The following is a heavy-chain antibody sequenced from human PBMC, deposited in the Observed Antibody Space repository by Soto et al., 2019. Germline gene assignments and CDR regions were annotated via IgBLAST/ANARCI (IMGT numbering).Heavy chain of an antibody. CDR3: AREVVETSSLWLDP. D-gene: IGHD6-6*01. Sequence: ASLKVSCKASGYTFNNNYINCVRQSPGQGLEWIGWMNTNTNTTDSAEVFEGRVSLTWDTSISTAYMQLNSLKIDDTAVYYCAREVVETSSLWLDPWGQGTLVTVSS. CDR2: MNTNTNTT. J-gene: IGHJ5*02. CDR1: GYTFNNNY. V-gene: IGHV1-8*01.